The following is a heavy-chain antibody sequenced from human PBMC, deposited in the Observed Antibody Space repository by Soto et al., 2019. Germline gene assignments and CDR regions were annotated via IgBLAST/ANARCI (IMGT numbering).Heavy chain of an antibody. J-gene: IGHJ4*02. D-gene: IGHD3-3*01. CDR1: GFTFDDYA. CDR2: ISWNSGSI. V-gene: IGHV3-9*01. CDR3: AKQAGFWSGYSPKRGHYFDY. Sequence: EVQLVESGGGLVQPGRSLRLSCAASGFTFDDYAMHWVRQAPGKGLEWVSGISWNSGSIGYADSVKGRFTISRDNAKNSLYLQMNSLRAEDTALYYCAKQAGFWSGYSPKRGHYFDYWGQGTLVTVSS.